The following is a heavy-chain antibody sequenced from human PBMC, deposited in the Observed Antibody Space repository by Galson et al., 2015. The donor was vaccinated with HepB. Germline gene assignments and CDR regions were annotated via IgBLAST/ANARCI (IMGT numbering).Heavy chain of an antibody. Sequence: SVKVSCKASGGTFSSYPISWVRQAPGQGLEWMGGIILNFGTANYAQKFQGRVTITADESTSTAYVELSSLRSEDTAVYYCARALGDPVYSSSWYVGGTYYYYGMDVWGQGTTVTVSS. CDR1: GGTFSSYP. D-gene: IGHD6-13*01. CDR2: IILNFGTA. J-gene: IGHJ6*02. CDR3: ARALGDPVYSSSWYVGGTYYYYGMDV. V-gene: IGHV1-69*13.